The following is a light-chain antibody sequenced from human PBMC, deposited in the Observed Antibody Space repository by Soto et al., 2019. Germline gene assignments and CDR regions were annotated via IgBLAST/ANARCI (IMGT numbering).Light chain of an antibody. CDR1: QSVSSCY. J-gene: IGKJ3*01. CDR2: EAS. CDR3: QQYGSSPPVT. Sequence: EIVLTQSPGTLSLSPGERATLSCRASQSVSSCYLACYQQKPGQPPRVLIYEASSRATGLPDRFSGSGSGGDFTLTISSLEPEDFAVYYCQQYGSSPPVTFGPGTRVDIK. V-gene: IGKV3-20*01.